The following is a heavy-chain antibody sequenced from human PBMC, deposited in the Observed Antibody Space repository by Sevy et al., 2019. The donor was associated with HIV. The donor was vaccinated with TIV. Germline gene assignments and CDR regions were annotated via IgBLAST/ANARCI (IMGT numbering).Heavy chain of an antibody. D-gene: IGHD3-3*01. J-gene: IGHJ5*02. CDR1: GFTFSSYS. CDR2: ISSSSYI. V-gene: IGHV3-21*01. Sequence: GGSLRLSCAASGFTFSSYSMNWVRQAPGKGLEWVSSISSSSYIYYADAVKGRFTISRDNAKNSLYLQMNSLRAEDTAVYYCARDIEPRITIFGVVIPFDPWGQGTLVTVSS. CDR3: ARDIEPRITIFGVVIPFDP.